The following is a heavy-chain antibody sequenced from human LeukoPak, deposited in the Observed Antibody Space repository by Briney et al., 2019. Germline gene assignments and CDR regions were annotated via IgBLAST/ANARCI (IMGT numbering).Heavy chain of an antibody. V-gene: IGHV4-4*07. Sequence: SSETLSLTCTGSGGSISSYYWSWIRQPAGKGLEWIGRIYTSGSTNYKPCLKSRVTMSVDTSKNQFSLKLSSVTAADTAVYYCARDGRFLEWLVPDYYYYGMDVWGQGTAVTVSS. CDR1: GGSISSYY. J-gene: IGHJ6*02. CDR3: ARDGRFLEWLVPDYYYYGMDV. D-gene: IGHD3-3*01. CDR2: IYTSGST.